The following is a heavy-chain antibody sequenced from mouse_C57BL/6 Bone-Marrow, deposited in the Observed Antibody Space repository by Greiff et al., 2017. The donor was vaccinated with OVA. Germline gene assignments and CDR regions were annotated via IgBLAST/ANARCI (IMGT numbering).Heavy chain of an antibody. Sequence: EVQRVESGEGLVKPGGSLKLSCAASGFTFSSYAMSWVRQTPEKRLEWVAYISSGGDYIYYADTVKGRFTISRDNARNILYLQMSSLKSEDTDMYNCTRDRAGGFAYWGQGTLVTVSA. CDR1: GFTFSSYA. CDR3: TRDRAGGFAY. J-gene: IGHJ3*01. V-gene: IGHV5-9-1*02. D-gene: IGHD4-1*01. CDR2: ISSGGDYI.